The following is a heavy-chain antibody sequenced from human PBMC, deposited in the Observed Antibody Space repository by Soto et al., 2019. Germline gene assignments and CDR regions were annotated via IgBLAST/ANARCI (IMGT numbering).Heavy chain of an antibody. Sequence: EVVLLESGGGLEQPGGSLRLSCVASGFIFENFGMSWVRQAPGKGLEWISSNRGSGFKKYYADSVKGRFTIPRDNSKSTVYLELNNLSAEDTAVYHCAKNQGVELVPLATVDWFDPWGQGSVVTVSS. J-gene: IGHJ5*02. V-gene: IGHV3-23*01. CDR2: NRGSGFKK. D-gene: IGHD1-26*01. CDR1: GFIFENFG. CDR3: AKNQGVELVPLATVDWFDP.